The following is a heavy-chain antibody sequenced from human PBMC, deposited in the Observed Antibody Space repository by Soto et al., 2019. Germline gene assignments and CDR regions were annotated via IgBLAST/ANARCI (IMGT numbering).Heavy chain of an antibody. CDR2: ISGGGGRT. Sequence: GGSLRLSCAASGFTFSSYAMSWVRQAPGKGLEWVSAISGGGGRTYYADSVKGRFTISRDNSKYTLYLQMNSLRAEETSVYYCAKRYCTNGVGYTLGYMDVWGKGTTVTVSS. D-gene: IGHD2-8*01. V-gene: IGHV3-23*01. CDR3: AKRYCTNGVGYTLGYMDV. J-gene: IGHJ6*03. CDR1: GFTFSSYA.